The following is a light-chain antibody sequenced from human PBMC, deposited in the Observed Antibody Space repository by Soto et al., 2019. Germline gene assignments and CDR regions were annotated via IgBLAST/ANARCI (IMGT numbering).Light chain of an antibody. CDR3: QQYGNSPIT. J-gene: IGKJ5*01. CDR1: QSVSSNF. V-gene: IGKV3-20*01. CDR2: GAS. Sequence: EIVLTQSPGTLSLSPGDRATLSCRASQSVSSNFLAWYQQTPGRAPRLLIYGASTRATGIPDRFSGSGSGTDFILTVSRLEPEDFAVYYCQQYGNSPITFGQGTRLEIK.